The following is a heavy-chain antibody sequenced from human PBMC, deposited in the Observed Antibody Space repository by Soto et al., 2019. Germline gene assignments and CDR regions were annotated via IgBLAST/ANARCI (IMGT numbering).Heavy chain of an antibody. D-gene: IGHD3-9*01. CDR1: GGSFSGYY. J-gene: IGHJ4*02. V-gene: IGHV4-34*01. CDR2: INHSGGT. CDR3: AGHLRYFDY. Sequence: SETLSLTCAIYGGSFSGYYWSWIRQPPGKGLEWIGEINHSGGTNYNPSLKSRVTISVDTSKNQFSLKVSSVTAADTAVYYCAGHLRYFDYWGQGTLVTVSS.